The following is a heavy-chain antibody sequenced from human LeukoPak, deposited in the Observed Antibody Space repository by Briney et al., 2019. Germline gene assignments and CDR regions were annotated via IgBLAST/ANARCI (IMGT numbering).Heavy chain of an antibody. D-gene: IGHD5-24*01. CDR3: ARDGYKWAAFDI. J-gene: IGHJ3*02. CDR1: GGSFSGYY. Sequence: SETLSLTCAVHGGSFSGYYWSWIRQPPGKGLEWIGEINHSGSTNYNPSLKSRVTISVDTSKNQFSLKLSSVTAADTAVYYCARDGYKWAAFDIWGQGTMVTVSS. V-gene: IGHV4-34*01. CDR2: INHSGST.